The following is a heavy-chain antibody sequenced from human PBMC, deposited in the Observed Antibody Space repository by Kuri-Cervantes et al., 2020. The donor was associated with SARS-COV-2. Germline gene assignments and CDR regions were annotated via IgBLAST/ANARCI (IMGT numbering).Heavy chain of an antibody. CDR3: ARDVAVVPAAMVPKYFQH. J-gene: IGHJ1*01. CDR1: GYSISSGYY. Sequence: ESLKISCAVSGYSISSGYYWGWIRQPPGKGLEWIGSIYHSGSTYYNPSLKSRVTISVDTSKNQFSLKLSSVTAADTAVYYCARDVAVVPAAMVPKYFQHWGQGTLVTVSS. CDR2: IYHSGST. V-gene: IGHV4-38-2*02. D-gene: IGHD2-2*01.